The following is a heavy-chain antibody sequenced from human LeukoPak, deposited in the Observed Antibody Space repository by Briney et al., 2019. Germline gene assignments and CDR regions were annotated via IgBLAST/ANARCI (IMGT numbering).Heavy chain of an antibody. D-gene: IGHD6-13*01. Sequence: ASVKVSCKASGYTFTGYYMHWVRQAPGQGLEWMGWINPNSGGTNYAQKFQGRVTMTRDTSISTAYMELSRLRSGDTAVYYCARLIFTPKRIAAAEYYFDYWGQGTLVTVSS. V-gene: IGHV1-2*02. CDR1: GYTFTGYY. J-gene: IGHJ4*02. CDR3: ARLIFTPKRIAAAEYYFDY. CDR2: INPNSGGT.